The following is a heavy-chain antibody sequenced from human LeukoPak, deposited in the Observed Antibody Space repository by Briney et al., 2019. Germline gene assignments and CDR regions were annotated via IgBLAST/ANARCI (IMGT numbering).Heavy chain of an antibody. CDR3: ARGPHYYDSSTFPDTIVYYFDY. Sequence: SQTLSLTCAISGDSVSSNSAAWNWIRQSPSRGLEWLGRTYYRSKWCNDYAVSVKSRITINPDTSKNQFSLQLNSVTPEDTAVYYCARGPHYYDSSTFPDTIVYYFDYWGQGTLVTVSS. CDR2: TYYRSKWCN. J-gene: IGHJ4*02. V-gene: IGHV6-1*01. CDR1: GDSVSSNSAA. D-gene: IGHD3-22*01.